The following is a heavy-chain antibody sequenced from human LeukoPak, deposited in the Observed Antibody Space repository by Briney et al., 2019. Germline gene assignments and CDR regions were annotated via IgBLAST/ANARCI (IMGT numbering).Heavy chain of an antibody. CDR1: RGSVSSDGYY. CDR3: AREGSADSSGYN. J-gene: IGHJ4*02. CDR2: IYYSGST. D-gene: IGHD3-22*01. Sequence: SQTLSLTCTVSRGSVSSDGYYWSWIRQHPGKGLEWIGYIYYSGSTFYNPSLESRVTISVDTSKNQFSLKLSSVTAADTAVYYCAREGSADSSGYNWGQGTLVTVSS. V-gene: IGHV4-31*03.